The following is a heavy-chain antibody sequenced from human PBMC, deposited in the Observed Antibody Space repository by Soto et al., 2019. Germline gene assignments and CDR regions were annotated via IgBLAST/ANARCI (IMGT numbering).Heavy chain of an antibody. CDR2: TYYRSKWYN. J-gene: IGHJ4*02. CDR3: ARDTSYGYSSGWYDY. Sequence: SQTLSLICAISGDSGANNRAAWNWIRQSPSRGLEWLGRTYYRSKWYNDYAVSVKSRITINPDTSKNQFSLQLNSVTPEDTAVYYCARDTSYGYSSGWYDYWGQGTLVTVSS. V-gene: IGHV6-1*01. D-gene: IGHD6-19*01. CDR1: GDSGANNRAA.